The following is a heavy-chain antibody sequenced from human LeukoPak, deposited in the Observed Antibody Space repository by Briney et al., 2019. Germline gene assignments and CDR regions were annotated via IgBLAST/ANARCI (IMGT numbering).Heavy chain of an antibody. V-gene: IGHV3-7*04. CDR3: ARGRSGNYYGFFNY. CDR1: GFTFSNCW. J-gene: IGHJ4*02. D-gene: IGHD3-10*01. CDR2: IKQDGSEK. Sequence: PGGSLRLSCEASGFTFSNCWMSWVRQAPGKGLEWVASIKQDGSEKYCVDSVKGRFTISRDNAKNSLYLQMNSLRAEDTAVYYCARGRSGNYYGFFNYWGQGTLVTVSS.